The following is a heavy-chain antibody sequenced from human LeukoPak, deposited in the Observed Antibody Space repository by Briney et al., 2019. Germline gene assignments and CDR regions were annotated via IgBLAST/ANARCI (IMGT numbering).Heavy chain of an antibody. Sequence: ASVKVSCKASGYTFTSYAMHWVRQAPGQRLEWMGWINAGNGNTKYSQKFQGRVTITRDTSTSTAYMELRSLRSDDTAVYYCARDGGSSWYWFDPWGQGTLVTVSS. V-gene: IGHV1-3*01. CDR3: ARDGGSSWYWFDP. CDR1: GYTFTSYA. D-gene: IGHD6-13*01. J-gene: IGHJ5*02. CDR2: INAGNGNT.